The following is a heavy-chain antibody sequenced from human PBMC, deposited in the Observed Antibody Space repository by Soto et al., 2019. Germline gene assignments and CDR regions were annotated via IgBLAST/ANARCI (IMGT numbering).Heavy chain of an antibody. J-gene: IGHJ6*03. CDR1: GYTFISYY. CDR2: INPNGGST. D-gene: IGHD6-6*01. Sequence: ASVKASCKASGYTFISYYIHWVRQAPGQGLEWMGVINPNGGSTVYAQKFQGRVTLTRDTSTSTVYVELSSLRSDDTAVYFCVRATAARQRDYSYHYYLHIWGKGTTVTVSS. CDR3: VRATAARQRDYSYHYYLHI. V-gene: IGHV1-46*03.